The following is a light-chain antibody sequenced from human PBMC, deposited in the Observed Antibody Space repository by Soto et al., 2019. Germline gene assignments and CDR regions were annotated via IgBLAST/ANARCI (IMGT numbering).Light chain of an antibody. V-gene: IGKV3-15*01. J-gene: IGKJ5*01. Sequence: EIVLTQSPGTLSLSPGERATLSCRASQSVSGNSAWYQQKPGQAPRLLIYGASTRATGIPARFSGSGSGTEFTLTISSLQSEDFAVYHCQQYNKWPPITFGQGTRLEI. CDR1: QSVSGN. CDR2: GAS. CDR3: QQYNKWPPIT.